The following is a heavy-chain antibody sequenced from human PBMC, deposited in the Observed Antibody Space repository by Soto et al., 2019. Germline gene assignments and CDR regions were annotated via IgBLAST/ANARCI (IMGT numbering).Heavy chain of an antibody. CDR3: ARGGNMVRGVIPNYYGMDV. CDR2: INHSGST. CDR1: GGYFSGYY. V-gene: IGHV4-34*01. J-gene: IGHJ6*02. D-gene: IGHD3-10*01. Sequence: SETLSLTCAVYGGYFSGYYWSWIRQPPGKGLEWIGEINHSGSTNYNPSLKSRVTISVYTSKNQFSLKLSSVTAADTAVYYCARGGNMVRGVIPNYYGMDVWGQGTTVTVSS.